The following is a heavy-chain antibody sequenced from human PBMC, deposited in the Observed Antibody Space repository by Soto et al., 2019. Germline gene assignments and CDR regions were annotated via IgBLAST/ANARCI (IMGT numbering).Heavy chain of an antibody. CDR2: ISGSGGSA. J-gene: IGHJ3*01. Sequence: GGSLRLPCLASGFTFRSYAMTWVRQGPGRGLEWVSAISGSGGSAFSADSVKGRFTISRDNSKNTLFLQINSLRAEHTAVYYCAKDPFVIWIFGLTPSPYDDFDFWGPGTMVTVSS. D-gene: IGHD3-3*02. V-gene: IGHV3-23*01. CDR1: GFTFRSYA. CDR3: AKDPFVIWIFGLTPSPYDDFDF.